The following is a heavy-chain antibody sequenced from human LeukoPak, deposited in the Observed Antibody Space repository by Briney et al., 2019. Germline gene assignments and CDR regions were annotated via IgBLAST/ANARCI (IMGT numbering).Heavy chain of an antibody. V-gene: IGHV5-51*01. D-gene: IGHD2-2*01. CDR3: ARRYCSSTSCYAYFDY. CDR1: GYSFTSYW. CDR2: IYPGDSDT. J-gene: IGHJ4*02. Sequence: GESLEISCKGSGYSFTSYWIGWVRQMPGKGLEWMGIIYPGDSDTRYSPSFQGQVTISADKSISTAYLQWSSLKASDTAMYYCARRYCSSTSCYAYFDYWGQGTPVTVSS.